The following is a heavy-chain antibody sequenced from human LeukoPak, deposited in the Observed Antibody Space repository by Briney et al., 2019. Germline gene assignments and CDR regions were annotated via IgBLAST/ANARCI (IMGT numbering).Heavy chain of an antibody. J-gene: IGHJ4*02. V-gene: IGHV3-30*02. Sequence: GGSLRLSCAASGFTFDDYAMHWVRQAPGKGLEWVGFIRLDGATEYYADSVKGRFSISRDNSKNTMYLQMNSLRGEDTAVYYCAKDRSYFDYWGQGTLVTVSS. CDR3: AKDRSYFDY. CDR2: IRLDGATE. CDR1: GFTFDDYA.